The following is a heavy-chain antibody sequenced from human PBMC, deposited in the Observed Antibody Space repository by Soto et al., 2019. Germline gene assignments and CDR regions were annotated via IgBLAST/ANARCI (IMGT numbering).Heavy chain of an antibody. Sequence: ASVKVSCKASGYTFTGYYMHWVRQAPGQGLEWMGWINPNSGGTNYAQKFQGWVTMTRDTSISTAYMELSRLRSDDTAVYYCARVATYDGYYYYMDVWGKGTTVTVSS. J-gene: IGHJ6*03. V-gene: IGHV1-2*04. D-gene: IGHD2-8*01. CDR1: GYTFTGYY. CDR2: INPNSGGT. CDR3: ARVATYDGYYYYMDV.